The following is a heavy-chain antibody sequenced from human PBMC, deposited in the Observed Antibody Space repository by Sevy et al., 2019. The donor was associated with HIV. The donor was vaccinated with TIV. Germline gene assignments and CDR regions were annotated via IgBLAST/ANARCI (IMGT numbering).Heavy chain of an antibody. J-gene: IGHJ4*02. CDR3: AREGCTKPHDY. CDR2: LSLGCGEI. CDR1: GFTFSKYS. Sequence: GGSLRLACVASGFTFSKYSMSWVRQPPGKGLEWVSTLSLGCGEINYADSVKGRFTISRDNSKSSVYLQMNNLRPEDTAVYYCAREGCTKPHDYWVQGTLVTVSS. V-gene: IGHV3-23*01. D-gene: IGHD2-8*01.